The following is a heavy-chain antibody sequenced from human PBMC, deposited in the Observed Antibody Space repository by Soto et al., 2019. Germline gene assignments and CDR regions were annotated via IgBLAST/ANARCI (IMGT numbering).Heavy chain of an antibody. D-gene: IGHD2-21*02. CDR1: GYTFTSYG. J-gene: IGHJ4*02. Sequence: ASVKVSCKASGYTFTSYGISWVRQAPGQGLEWMGWISAYNGNTNYAQKLQGRVTMTTDTSTSTAYMELRSLRSDDTAVYYCARAAGDHDIVVVTRIDYWGQGTLVTVAS. CDR2: ISAYNGNT. CDR3: ARAAGDHDIVVVTRIDY. V-gene: IGHV1-18*01.